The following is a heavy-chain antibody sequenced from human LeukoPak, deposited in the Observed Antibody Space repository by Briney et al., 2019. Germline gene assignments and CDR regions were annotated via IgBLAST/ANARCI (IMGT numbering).Heavy chain of an antibody. CDR1: GGSISSGSYY. V-gene: IGHV4-61*02. D-gene: IGHD2-8*01. CDR3: ARVGGVGYYYYMDV. CDR2: IYTSGST. Sequence: PSETLSLTCTVSGGSISSGSYYWTWIRQPAGKGLEWIGRIYTSGSTNYNPSLKSRVTISLDTSKNQFSLNLTSVTATDTAVYYCARVGGVGYYYYMDVWGKGTTLTVSS. J-gene: IGHJ6*03.